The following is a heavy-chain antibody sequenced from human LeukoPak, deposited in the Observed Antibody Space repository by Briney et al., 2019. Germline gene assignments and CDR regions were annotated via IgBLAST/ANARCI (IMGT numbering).Heavy chain of an antibody. CDR1: GYTFTSYD. Sequence: ASVTVSCKASGYTFTSYDINWVRQATGQGLEWMGWMNPNSGNTGYAQKFQGRVTMTRNTSISTAYMELSSLRSEDTAVYYCARGPSVTIFGVVNNYYYYYMDVWGKGTTVTVSS. V-gene: IGHV1-8*01. J-gene: IGHJ6*03. CDR2: MNPNSGNT. D-gene: IGHD3-3*01. CDR3: ARGPSVTIFGVVNNYYYYYMDV.